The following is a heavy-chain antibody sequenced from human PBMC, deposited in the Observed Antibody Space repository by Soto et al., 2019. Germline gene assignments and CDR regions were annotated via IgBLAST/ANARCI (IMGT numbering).Heavy chain of an antibody. CDR3: ARDFGTMITFGGVGY. Sequence: GGSLRLSCAASGFTFSSYAMHWVRQAPGKGLEWVAVISYDGSNKYYADSVKGRFTISRDNSKNTLYLQMNSLRAEDTAVYYCARDFGTMITFGGVGYWGQGTLVTVSS. CDR2: ISYDGSNK. D-gene: IGHD3-16*01. J-gene: IGHJ4*02. CDR1: GFTFSSYA. V-gene: IGHV3-30-3*01.